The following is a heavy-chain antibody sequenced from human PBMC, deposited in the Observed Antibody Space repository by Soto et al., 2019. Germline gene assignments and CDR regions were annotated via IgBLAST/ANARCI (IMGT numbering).Heavy chain of an antibody. CDR2: IYHSGDT. J-gene: IGHJ4*02. Sequence: SETLSLTCTVSYGSISTYHWSWVRQPPEKGLEWIGYIYHSGDTSYNPSLKSRVTISVDTSKNQFSLKLSSVTAADTAVYYCARNVGPHLSHYFDYWGQGTLVTAPQ. CDR3: ARNVGPHLSHYFDY. V-gene: IGHV4-59*08. CDR1: YGSISTYH. D-gene: IGHD3-3*02.